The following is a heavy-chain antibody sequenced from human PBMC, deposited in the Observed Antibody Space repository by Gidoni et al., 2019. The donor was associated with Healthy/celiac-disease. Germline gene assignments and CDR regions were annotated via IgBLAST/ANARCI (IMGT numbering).Heavy chain of an antibody. CDR2: ISGSGGST. CDR3: AITQKQQLVLGVY. J-gene: IGHJ4*02. V-gene: IGHV3-23*01. CDR1: GFTSSSYD. D-gene: IGHD6-13*01. Sequence: EEQMLESGGGVVQPGGSLRLSCAASGFTSSSYDMSWVRQAPGKGLEWVSAISGSGGSTYYADSVKCRFTISRDNSKNTLYLQMNSLRAEDTAVYYCAITQKQQLVLGVYWGQGTLVTVSS.